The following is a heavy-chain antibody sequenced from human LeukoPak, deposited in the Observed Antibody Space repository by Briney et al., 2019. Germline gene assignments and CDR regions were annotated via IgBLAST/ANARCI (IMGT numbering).Heavy chain of an antibody. D-gene: IGHD3-10*01. CDR3: ATLPNYYGSGSYYAFDY. CDR1: GYTFTSYY. Sequence: ASVKVSCKASGYTFTSYYMHWVRQAPGQGLEWMGIINPSGGSTSYAQKFQGRVTMTEDTSTDTAYMELSSLRSEDTAVYYCATLPNYYGSGSYYAFDYWGQGTLVTVSS. CDR2: INPSGGST. V-gene: IGHV1-46*01. J-gene: IGHJ4*02.